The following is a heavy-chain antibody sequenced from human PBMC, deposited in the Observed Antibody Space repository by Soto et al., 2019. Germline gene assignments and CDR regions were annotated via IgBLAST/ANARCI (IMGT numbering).Heavy chain of an antibody. J-gene: IGHJ4*02. CDR2: INVRKGHT. Sequence: ASVKVSSKTSSYSFRTYILYWVRHPPGQRLEWMGWINVRKGHTKYSEKFQDRVTITRDTSASTAYMELCSLRSEDTPVDYFSSSNCDDICSHNFWGQGTLVTVSS. CDR3: SSSNCDDICSHNF. CDR1: SYSFRTYI. D-gene: IGHD3-9*01. V-gene: IGHV1-3*01.